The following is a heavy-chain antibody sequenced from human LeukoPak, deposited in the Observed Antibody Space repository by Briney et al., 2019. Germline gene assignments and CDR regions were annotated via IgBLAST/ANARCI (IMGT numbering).Heavy chain of an antibody. Sequence: GESLRISCKVSGYSFTSYWISWVRQMPGKGLEWMGRIDPSDSYTNYSPSFQGHVTISADKSISTAYLQWSSLKASDTAMYYCARHTSPSIAAGDYWGQGTLVTVSS. CDR2: IDPSDSYT. CDR1: GYSFTSYW. V-gene: IGHV5-10-1*01. CDR3: ARHTSPSIAAGDY. D-gene: IGHD6-13*01. J-gene: IGHJ4*02.